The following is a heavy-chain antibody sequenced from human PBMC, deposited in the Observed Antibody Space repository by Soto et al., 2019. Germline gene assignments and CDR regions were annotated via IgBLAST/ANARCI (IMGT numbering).Heavy chain of an antibody. CDR2: ISYDGSNK. D-gene: IGHD6-13*01. CDR3: ARGRRQQLVRHYYYYGMDV. Sequence: GSLRLSCAASGFTFSSYAMHWVRQAPGKGLEWVAVISYDGSNKYYADSVKGRFTISRDNSKNTLYLQMNSLRAEDTAVYYCARGRRQQLVRHYYYYGMDVWGQGTTVTVSS. J-gene: IGHJ6*02. V-gene: IGHV3-30-3*01. CDR1: GFTFSSYA.